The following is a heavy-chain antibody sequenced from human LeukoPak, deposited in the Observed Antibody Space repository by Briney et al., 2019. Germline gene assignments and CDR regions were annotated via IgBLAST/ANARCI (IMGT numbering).Heavy chain of an antibody. CDR3: AREGGEWELLRTFDY. D-gene: IGHD1-26*01. CDR1: GFTFSSHW. CDR2: ISSSGSTI. J-gene: IGHJ4*02. V-gene: IGHV3-48*03. Sequence: PGGSLRLSCAASGFTFSSHWMSWVRQAPGKGLEWVSYISSSGSTIYYADSVKGRFTISRDNAKNSLYLQMNSLRAEDTAVYYCAREGGEWELLRTFDYWGQGTLVTVSS.